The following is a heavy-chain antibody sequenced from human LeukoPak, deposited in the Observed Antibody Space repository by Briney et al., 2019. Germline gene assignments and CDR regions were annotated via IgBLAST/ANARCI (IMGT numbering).Heavy chain of an antibody. CDR2: IIPIFGTA. Sequence: SVKVSCKASGGTFSSYAISWVRQAAGQGREWMGGIIPIFGTANYAQKFQGRVTITADESTSTAYMELSSLRSEDTAVYYCASSYCSSTSCYALFDYWGQGTLVTVSS. J-gene: IGHJ4*02. CDR3: ASSYCSSTSCYALFDY. CDR1: GGTFSSYA. D-gene: IGHD2-2*01. V-gene: IGHV1-69*13.